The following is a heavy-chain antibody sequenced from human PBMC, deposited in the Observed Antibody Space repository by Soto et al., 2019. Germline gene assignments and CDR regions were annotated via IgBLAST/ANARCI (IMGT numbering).Heavy chain of an antibody. Sequence: GGSLRLSCAASGFTFSSYAMSWVRQAPGKGLEWVSAISGSGGSTYYADSVKGRFTISRDNSKNTLYLQMNSPRAEDTAVYYCAKCGITNYDFWSGEYFQHWGQGTLVTVSS. CDR3: AKCGITNYDFWSGEYFQH. CDR1: GFTFSSYA. J-gene: IGHJ1*01. V-gene: IGHV3-23*01. CDR2: ISGSGGST. D-gene: IGHD3-3*01.